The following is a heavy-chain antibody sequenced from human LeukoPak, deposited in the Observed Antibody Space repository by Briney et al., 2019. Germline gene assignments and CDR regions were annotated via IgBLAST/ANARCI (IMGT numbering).Heavy chain of an antibody. CDR1: GDSISSDISN. J-gene: IGHJ4*02. V-gene: IGHV4-61*02. CDR3: ARLRNVVLFDY. D-gene: IGHD2-15*01. Sequence: PSETLSLTCTVSGDSISSDISNWSWLRQPAGKELEWIGRVSISGGTNYNPALRSRVTISVDTSKNQFSLILSSVTAADTAMYFCARLRNVVLFDYWGQGTLVTVSS. CDR2: VSISGGT.